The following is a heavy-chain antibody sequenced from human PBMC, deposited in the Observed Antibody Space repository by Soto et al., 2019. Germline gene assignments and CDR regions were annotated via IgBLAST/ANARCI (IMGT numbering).Heavy chain of an antibody. V-gene: IGHV3-23*01. D-gene: IGHD2-2*01. CDR2: ISSSGRRT. Sequence: GGSLRLSWGGSGFTFANFGMGWVRQAPGKGLYWVSGISSSGRRTYYADSVKGRFTISRDNSKSTLYLQMDSLRAEDTAVYYCARTHPNSPFIVLLPLPLYSHGMDFWC. CDR3: ARTHPNSPFIVLLPLPLYSHGMDF. J-gene: IGHJ6*02. CDR1: GFTFANFG.